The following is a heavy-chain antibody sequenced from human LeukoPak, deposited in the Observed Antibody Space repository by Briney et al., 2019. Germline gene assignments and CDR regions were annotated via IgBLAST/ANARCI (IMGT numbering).Heavy chain of an antibody. J-gene: IGHJ3*02. Sequence: GRSLRLSCAASGFTFNPYAIHWVRQAPGRGLEWLAISSYDGSNDHYADSVKGRFTISRDNAKNTLYLQMNSLRIEDTAVYYCARDKDAYGDYSAAFDIWGQATRVTVSP. CDR2: SSYDGSND. CDR1: GFTFNPYA. CDR3: ARDKDAYGDYSAAFDI. V-gene: IGHV3-30-3*01. D-gene: IGHD4-17*01.